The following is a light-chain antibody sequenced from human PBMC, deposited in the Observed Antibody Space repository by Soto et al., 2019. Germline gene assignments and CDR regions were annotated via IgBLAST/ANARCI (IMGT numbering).Light chain of an antibody. CDR2: DAS. J-gene: IGKJ1*01. CDR1: QSVRRY. CDR3: QQYDSSPRT. Sequence: EIVLTQSPGTLSLSPGGTLSLSCRSSQSVRRYLAWYQHKPGQAPRLLIYDASNRATGIPDRFSGSGSGTDFTLTITRLEPEDFAVYYCQQYDSSPRTFGQGTKVEIK. V-gene: IGKV3-20*01.